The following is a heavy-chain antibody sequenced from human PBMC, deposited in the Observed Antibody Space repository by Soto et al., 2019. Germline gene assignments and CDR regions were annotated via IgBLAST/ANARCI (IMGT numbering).Heavy chain of an antibody. D-gene: IGHD3-22*01. CDR2: INHSGST. Sequence: SETLSLTCAVYGVSFSGYYWSWIRQPPGKGLEWIGEINHSGSTNYNPSLKSRVTISVDTSKNQFSLKLSSVTAADTAVYYCARRTYYYDSSGYYSFPYFDYWGQGTLVTVS. J-gene: IGHJ4*02. V-gene: IGHV4-34*01. CDR3: ARRTYYYDSSGYYSFPYFDY. CDR1: GVSFSGYY.